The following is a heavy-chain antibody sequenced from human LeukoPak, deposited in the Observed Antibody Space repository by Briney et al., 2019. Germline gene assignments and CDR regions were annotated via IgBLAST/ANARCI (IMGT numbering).Heavy chain of an antibody. D-gene: IGHD3-10*01. CDR2: IYSGGST. CDR1: GFTVSSNY. J-gene: IGHJ4*02. CDR3: ARDPGGYFDY. V-gene: IGHV3-66*01. Sequence: GGSLRLSCAASGFTVSSNYMSWVRQAPGKGLEWVSVIYSGGSTYYADSVKGRFTTSRDNSKNTLYLQMNSLRAEGTAVYYCARDPGGYFDYWGQGTLVTVSS.